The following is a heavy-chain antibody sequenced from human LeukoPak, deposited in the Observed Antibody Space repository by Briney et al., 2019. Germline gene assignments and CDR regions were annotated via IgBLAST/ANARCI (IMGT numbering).Heavy chain of an antibody. Sequence: GGSLRLSCAASGFTFSNYAMSWVRQAPGKGLEWVSAISGSGSSTYYADSVKGRFTISRDNAKNSLYLQMNSLRAEDTAVYYCARLIVVVPAASYYFDYWGQGTLVTVS. J-gene: IGHJ4*02. V-gene: IGHV3-23*01. D-gene: IGHD2-2*01. CDR1: GFTFSNYA. CDR3: ARLIVVVPAASYYFDY. CDR2: ISGSGSST.